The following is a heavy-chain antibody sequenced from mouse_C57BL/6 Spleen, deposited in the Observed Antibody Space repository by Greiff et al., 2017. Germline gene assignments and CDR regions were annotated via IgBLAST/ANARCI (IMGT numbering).Heavy chain of an antibody. V-gene: IGHV1-82*01. CDR3: ARPAITTMDY. Sequence: VQLQQSGPELVKPGASVKISCKASGYAFSSSWMNWVKQRPGKGLEWIGRSYPGDGDTNYNGNVKGKVTLTADKSSSTAYMQLSSLTSEDSAVYFCARPAITTMDYWGQGTSVTVSS. D-gene: IGHD1-1*01. CDR2: SYPGDGDT. CDR1: GYAFSSSW. J-gene: IGHJ4*01.